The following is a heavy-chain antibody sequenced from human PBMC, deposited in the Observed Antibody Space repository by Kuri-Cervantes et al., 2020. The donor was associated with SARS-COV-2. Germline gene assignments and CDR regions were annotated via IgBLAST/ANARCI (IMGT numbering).Heavy chain of an antibody. Sequence: SETLSLTCTVSGGSISSYYWSWIRQPAGKGLEWIGEINHSGSTNYNPSLKSRVTISVDTSKNQFSLKLSSVTAADTAVYYCAKDQHGIVVVVAAVDYWGQGTLVTVSS. V-gene: IGHV4-34*01. J-gene: IGHJ4*02. D-gene: IGHD2-15*01. CDR2: INHSGST. CDR3: AKDQHGIVVVVAAVDY. CDR1: GGSISSYY.